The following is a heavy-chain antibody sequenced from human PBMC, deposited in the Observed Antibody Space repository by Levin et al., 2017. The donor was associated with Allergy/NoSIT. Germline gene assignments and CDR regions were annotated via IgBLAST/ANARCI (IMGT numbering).Heavy chain of an antibody. CDR2: IHYSGSA. Sequence: ASETLSLTCIVSGGSINSSTSYWSWIRQHPGKGLEWIGYIHYSGSAYYNPSLKSRLTISVDTSKNQLSLKLSSVTAPATAVYYCARDSTIVRGSWGEFDYWGQGTLVTVSS. J-gene: IGHJ4*02. V-gene: IGHV4-31*03. CDR3: ARDSTIVRGSWGEFDY. D-gene: IGHD3-10*01. CDR1: GGSINSSTSY.